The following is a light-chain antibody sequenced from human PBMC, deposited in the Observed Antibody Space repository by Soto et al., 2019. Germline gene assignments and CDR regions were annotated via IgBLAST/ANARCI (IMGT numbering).Light chain of an antibody. J-gene: IGKJ3*01. V-gene: IGKV3-11*01. CDR2: KAS. Sequence: IVLTQSPANLSLSPGQRATLSCRASESISIYLAWFQQKPGQPPRLLIYKASQRAPGSPARFSGSGSETDFTLTISSLEHADSGVYFWRHRNRWPTFGPGNKVDIK. CDR3: RHRNRWPT. CDR1: ESISIY.